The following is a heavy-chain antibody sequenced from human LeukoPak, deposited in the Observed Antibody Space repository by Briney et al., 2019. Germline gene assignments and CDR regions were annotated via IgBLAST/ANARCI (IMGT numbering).Heavy chain of an antibody. D-gene: IGHD3-10*01. CDR1: GYSISGGSYY. J-gene: IGHJ4*02. V-gene: IGHV4-61*01. CDR3: ASAQYYYGSGSYLVY. Sequence: PSETLSLTCTVSGYSISGGSYYWSWIRQHPGKGPEWIGHIYYSGSTNYNPSLKSRVTISVDTSKNQFSLKLSSVTAADTAVYYCASAQYYYGSGSYLVYWGQGTLVTVSS. CDR2: IYYSGST.